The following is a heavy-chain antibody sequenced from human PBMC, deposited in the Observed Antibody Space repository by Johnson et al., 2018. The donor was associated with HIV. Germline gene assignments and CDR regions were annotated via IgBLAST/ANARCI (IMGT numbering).Heavy chain of an antibody. CDR2: ISSSGSTI. CDR1: GFTFSDYY. CDR3: AKEDSSAWNACEI. J-gene: IGHJ3*02. Sequence: QVQLVESGGGVVQPGGSLRLSCAASGFTFSDYYMSWIRQAPGKGLEWVSYISSSGSTIYYADSVKGRFTISRDNSKNTLYLQMNSLRAEDTAVYYCAKEDSSAWNACEIWGQGTMVTVSS. V-gene: IGHV3-11*04. D-gene: IGHD6-19*01.